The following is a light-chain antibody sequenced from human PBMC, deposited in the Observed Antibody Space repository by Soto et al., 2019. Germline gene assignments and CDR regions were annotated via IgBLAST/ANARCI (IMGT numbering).Light chain of an antibody. Sequence: DIQMTQSPSSLSASVGDRVTITCQASHDITSYLNWYQHKPGKAPKLLIYDASILEAGVPLRFSGSGSVTDLTFTISSPQAEDVETYYCQTCDYLPIFGPGTTVDFK. CDR2: DAS. V-gene: IGKV1-33*01. CDR3: QTCDYLPI. J-gene: IGKJ3*01. CDR1: HDITSY.